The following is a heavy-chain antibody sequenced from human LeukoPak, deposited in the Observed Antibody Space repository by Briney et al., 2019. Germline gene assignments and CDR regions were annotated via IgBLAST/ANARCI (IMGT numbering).Heavy chain of an antibody. D-gene: IGHD3-10*01. V-gene: IGHV3-23*01. CDR1: GFIFTTYA. CDR2: ISGSGGGGT. CDR3: ARVHGSESYFSAGY. J-gene: IGHJ4*02. Sequence: PGGPLRLSCTASGFIFTTYAMSWVRQAPGKGLEWVSFISGSGGGGTYYADSVKGRFTISRDNSKNTLYLQMNSLRAEDTAVYYCARVHGSESYFSAGYWGQGTLVTVSS.